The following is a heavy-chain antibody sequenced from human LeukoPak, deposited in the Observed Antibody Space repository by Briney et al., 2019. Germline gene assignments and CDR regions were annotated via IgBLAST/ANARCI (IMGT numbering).Heavy chain of an antibody. CDR1: GYTFTSYD. CDR2: MNPNSGNT. Sequence: ASVKVSCKASGYTFTSYDINWVRQATGQGLEWMGWMNPNSGNTGYAQKFQGRVTMTRNTSISTAYMELSSLRPEDTAVYYCARGSRSSGWTAPWGQGTLVTVSS. V-gene: IGHV1-8*01. D-gene: IGHD6-19*01. CDR3: ARGSRSSGWTAP. J-gene: IGHJ5*02.